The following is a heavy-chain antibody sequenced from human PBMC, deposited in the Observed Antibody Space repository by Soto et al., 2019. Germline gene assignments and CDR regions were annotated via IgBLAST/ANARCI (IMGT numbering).Heavy chain of an antibody. D-gene: IGHD3-10*01. J-gene: IGHJ6*02. CDR2: ISYDGSTK. CDR1: GFTFSSYG. Sequence: VHLAESGGGVVQPGTSLRLSCAASGFTFSSYGMHWVRQAPGKGLEWVAAISYDGSTKYYVDSVKARFTISTDSSKNTVSLQVNSLSAEDTAVYTCEGGRGRNYYGLEVWGRGTTVTVSS. V-gene: IGHV3-30*03. CDR3: EGGRGRNYYGLEV.